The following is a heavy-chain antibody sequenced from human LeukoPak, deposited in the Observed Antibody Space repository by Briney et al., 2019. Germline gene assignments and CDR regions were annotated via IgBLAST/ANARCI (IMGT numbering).Heavy chain of an antibody. CDR1: GFTYSVYW. CDR2: IKHDGSET. J-gene: IGHJ3*02. V-gene: IGHV3-7*01. Sequence: GGSLRLSCAASGFTYSVYWMGWVRHAPGKGLEWVADIKHDGSETYHVDFVKGRFTISRDNAESSLYLQMNSLRAEDTALYYCVRHYYDSSGWSFDMWGQGTMVTVSP. CDR3: VRHYYDSSGWSFDM. D-gene: IGHD3-22*01.